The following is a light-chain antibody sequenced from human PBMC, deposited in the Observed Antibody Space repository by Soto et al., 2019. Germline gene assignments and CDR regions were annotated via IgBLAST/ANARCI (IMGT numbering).Light chain of an antibody. CDR3: LQDYIYPLT. CDR2: AAY. Sequence: AIQMTQSPSSLSASVGDRVTITCRSSQGIGNDLGWYQQRPGKAPKLLIYAAYTLQSGVPSRFSGSGSGTDFTLTISSLQPEDFATYYCLQDYIYPLTFGGGTKVDIK. V-gene: IGKV1-6*01. CDR1: QGIGND. J-gene: IGKJ4*01.